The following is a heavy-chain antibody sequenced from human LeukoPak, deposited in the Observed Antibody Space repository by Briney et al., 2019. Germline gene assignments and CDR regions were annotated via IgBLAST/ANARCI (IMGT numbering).Heavy chain of an antibody. CDR2: ISTSGGST. Sequence: PGGSLRLSCAASGFTFSNYDMIWVRQAPGKGLEWVSYISTSGGSTNYAESVKGGFTISRDNAKNSLYLQMNSLRAEDTALYYCARRTYVDYWGQGTPVTVSS. V-gene: IGHV3-48*03. D-gene: IGHD3-16*01. J-gene: IGHJ4*02. CDR3: ARRTYVDY. CDR1: GFTFSNYD.